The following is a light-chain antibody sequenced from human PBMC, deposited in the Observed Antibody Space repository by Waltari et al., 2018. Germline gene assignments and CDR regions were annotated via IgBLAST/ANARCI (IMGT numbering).Light chain of an antibody. CDR2: GGS. V-gene: IGKV2-40*01. CDR1: QSLLHSNGSTY. CDR3: VQTIAFPPWT. Sequence: DVVMTQTPLSLPITPGEPASISCRSSQSLLHSNGSTYLHWFLQKPGQSPQLLIYGGSNRASGVPDRFSGSGSGTDFTLKISKVEAEDVGVYYCVQTIAFPPWTFGQGTKVEIK. J-gene: IGKJ1*01.